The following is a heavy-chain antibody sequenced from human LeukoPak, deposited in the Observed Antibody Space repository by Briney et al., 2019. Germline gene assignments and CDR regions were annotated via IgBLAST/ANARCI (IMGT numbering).Heavy chain of an antibody. CDR1: GDSISSGDYY. J-gene: IGHJ4*02. CDR3: ARTYCRGGTCYSWDY. Sequence: SETLSLTCTVSGDSISSGDYYWSWARQHPGKGLEWIGYINYSGTTYYNPSLTSRVTISVDTSKYQFSLKLSSVTAADTAVYYCARTYCRGGTCYSWDYWGQGTLVTVSS. CDR2: INYSGTT. V-gene: IGHV4-31*03. D-gene: IGHD2-15*01.